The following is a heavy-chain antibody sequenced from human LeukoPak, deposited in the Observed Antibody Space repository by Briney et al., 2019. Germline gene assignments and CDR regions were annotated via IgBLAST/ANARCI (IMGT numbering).Heavy chain of an antibody. CDR3: ARREYGSGNYGMDV. Sequence: GESLKISCKGSGYSFSNYWIVWVRPMPGKGLEWMGIIFPGDSDTRYSPSFQGQVTISADKSINTAYLEWSSLKASDTAMYYCARREYGSGNYGMDVWGQGTTVTVSS. CDR2: IFPGDSDT. V-gene: IGHV5-51*01. D-gene: IGHD3-10*01. CDR1: GYSFSNYW. J-gene: IGHJ6*02.